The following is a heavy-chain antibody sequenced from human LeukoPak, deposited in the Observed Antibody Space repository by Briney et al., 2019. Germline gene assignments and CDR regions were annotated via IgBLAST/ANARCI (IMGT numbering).Heavy chain of an antibody. CDR2: INWHGAST. CDR3: ARAVCPTIKFCDSSYFMDV. CDR1: GFSFGDLG. Sequence: GGSLRLSCAASGFSFGDLGMTWVRQVPGKGLEWVAGINWHGASTGYADSVRGRFTISRDNAKNSLYLQMNSLRAEDTALYYCARAVCPTIKFCDSSYFMDVWGKGTTVNVS. J-gene: IGHJ6*03. V-gene: IGHV3-20*04. D-gene: IGHD6-6*01.